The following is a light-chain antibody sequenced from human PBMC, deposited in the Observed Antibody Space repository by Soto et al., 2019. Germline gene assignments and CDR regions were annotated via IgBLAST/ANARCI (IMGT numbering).Light chain of an antibody. V-gene: IGKV3-15*01. CDR3: QQYNNWPPA. J-gene: IGKJ4*01. CDR2: GAS. Sequence: EIVMTQSPATLSVSPGERATLSCRASQSVSSNLAWYQQKPGQDPRLLIYGASTRATGIPARFSGSGSGTAFTLTFSSLQSEDFAVYYCQQYNNWPPAFGGETKVEIK. CDR1: QSVSSN.